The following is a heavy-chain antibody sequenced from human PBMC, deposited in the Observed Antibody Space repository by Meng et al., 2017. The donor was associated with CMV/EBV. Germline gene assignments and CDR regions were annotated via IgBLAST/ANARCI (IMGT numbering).Heavy chain of an antibody. V-gene: IGHV1-69*10. D-gene: IGHD3-3*01. CDR1: GGTFSSYA. Sequence: SVKVSCKASGGTFSSYAIRWVRQAPGQGLEWMGGIIPILGIANHAQKFQGRVTITADKSTSTAYMELSSLRSEDTAVYYCARGRYDFWSGYYTKGGRYYYYGMDVWGQGTTVTVSS. CDR2: IIPILGIA. J-gene: IGHJ6*02. CDR3: ARGRYDFWSGYYTKGGRYYYYGMDV.